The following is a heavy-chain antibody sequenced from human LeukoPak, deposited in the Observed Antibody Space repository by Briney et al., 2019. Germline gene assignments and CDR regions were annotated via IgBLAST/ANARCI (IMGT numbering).Heavy chain of an antibody. V-gene: IGHV3-21*01. CDR1: GFAFITYS. CDR3: ARVPSGCETTRCELDY. CDR2: ISSSSTYI. D-gene: IGHD1-26*01. Sequence: GGSLRLSCAASGFAFITYSMNWVRQAPGKGLEWVSSISSSSTYIYYADSVKGRVTISRDNAKNSLYLHMNSLRAEDTAVYYCARVPSGCETTRCELDYWGQGTLVTVSS. J-gene: IGHJ4*02.